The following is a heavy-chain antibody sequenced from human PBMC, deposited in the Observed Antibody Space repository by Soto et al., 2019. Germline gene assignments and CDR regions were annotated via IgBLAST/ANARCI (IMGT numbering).Heavy chain of an antibody. V-gene: IGHV5-51*01. CDR2: IYPGDSDT. CDR1: GYSFTSYW. CDR3: ARHAYCCGDCYFWDAFDI. D-gene: IGHD2-21*01. Sequence: PGESLKISCKGSGYSFTSYWIGWVRQMPGKGLEWMGIIYPGDSDTRYSPSFQGQVTISADKSISTAYLQWSSLKASDTAMYYCARHAYCCGDCYFWDAFDIWGQGTMVTVSS. J-gene: IGHJ3*02.